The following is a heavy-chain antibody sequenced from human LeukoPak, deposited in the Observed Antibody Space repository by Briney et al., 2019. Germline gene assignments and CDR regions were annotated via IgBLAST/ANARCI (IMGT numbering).Heavy chain of an antibody. CDR1: GYTFTGYY. Sequence: ASAKVSCKASGYTFTGYYIHWVRQAPGQGLEWMGWVNPNSGGTNYAQKFQGRVTMTRDTSISTAYMELSRLTSDDTAVYYCARESRGSDYDSWGQGTLVTVSS. V-gene: IGHV1-2*02. CDR3: ARESRGSDYDS. CDR2: VNPNSGGT. J-gene: IGHJ4*02. D-gene: IGHD6-19*01.